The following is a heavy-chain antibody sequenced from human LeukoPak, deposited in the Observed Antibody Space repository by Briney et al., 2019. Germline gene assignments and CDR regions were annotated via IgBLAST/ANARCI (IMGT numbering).Heavy chain of an antibody. CDR2: IYSGGSS. CDR3: ARLPTGDY. CDR1: GFTVSSTY. J-gene: IGHJ4*02. Sequence: PGGSLRLSCAAAGFTVSSTYMSWVRQAPGKGLEWVSVIYSGGSSYYADYVKGRFTISRDNSKNTLYLQMNSLRVEDTAVYYCARLPTGDYWGQGTLVTVSS. V-gene: IGHV3-53*01. D-gene: IGHD1-1*01.